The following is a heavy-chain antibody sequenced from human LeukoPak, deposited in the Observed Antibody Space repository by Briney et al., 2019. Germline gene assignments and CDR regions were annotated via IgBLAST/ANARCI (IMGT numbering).Heavy chain of an antibody. V-gene: IGHV5-51*01. CDR1: GYSFTSYW. J-gene: IGHJ4*02. Sequence: GESLKISCKGSGYSFTSYWIGWVRQMPGKGLEWMGIIYPGDSDTRYSPSFQGQVTISADKSISTAYLQWSSLKASDTAMYYCARLPPEGSGPPYYFDYWGQGTLVTVSS. CDR3: ARLPPEGSGPPYYFDY. D-gene: IGHD3-3*01. CDR2: IYPGDSDT.